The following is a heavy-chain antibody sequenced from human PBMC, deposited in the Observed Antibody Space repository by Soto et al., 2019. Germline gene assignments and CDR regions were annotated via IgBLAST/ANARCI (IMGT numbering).Heavy chain of an antibody. CDR2: INTYNGAT. V-gene: IGHV1-18*01. D-gene: IGHD2-15*01. CDR3: ARYCSGGSCHKGVPDY. J-gene: IGHJ4*02. CDR1: GYTLITYG. Sequence: QVQLVQSGAEVKKPGASVTVSCKVSGYTLITYGISWVRQAPGQGLEWMGWINTYNGATNYAQNLQGRVTMTRDTSTNTADMELRSLRSDDTAVYYCARYCSGGSCHKGVPDYWGQGTLVTVSS.